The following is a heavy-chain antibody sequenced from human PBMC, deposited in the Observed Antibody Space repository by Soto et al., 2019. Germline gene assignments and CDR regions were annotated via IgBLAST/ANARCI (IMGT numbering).Heavy chain of an antibody. CDR1: GGSISSGDYY. CDR3: ARDRSYTQYSAATRNINYYYGMDV. Sequence: SETLSLTCTVSGGSISSGDYYWSWIRQPPGKGLEWIGYIYYSGSTYYNPSLKSRVTISVDTSKSQFSLKLSSVTAADTAVYYCARDRSYTQYSAATRNINYYYGMDVWGQGTTVTVSS. J-gene: IGHJ6*02. D-gene: IGHD2-15*01. CDR2: IYYSGST. V-gene: IGHV4-30-4*01.